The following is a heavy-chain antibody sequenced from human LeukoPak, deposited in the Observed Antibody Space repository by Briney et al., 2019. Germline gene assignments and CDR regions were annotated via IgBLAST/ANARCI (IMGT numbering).Heavy chain of an antibody. CDR3: ARTLWGGTFDY. CDR2: IYYSGST. CDR1: GGSISSYY. J-gene: IGHJ4*02. V-gene: IGHV4-59*12. D-gene: IGHD3-16*01. Sequence: PSETLSLTCTVSGGSISSYYWSWIRQPPGKGLEWIGYIYYSGSTNYNPSLKSRVTISVDTSKNQFSLKLSSVTAADTAVYYCARTLWGGTFDYWGQGTLVTVSS.